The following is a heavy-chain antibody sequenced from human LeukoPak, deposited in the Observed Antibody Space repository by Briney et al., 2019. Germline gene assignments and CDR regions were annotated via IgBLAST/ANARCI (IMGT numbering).Heavy chain of an antibody. D-gene: IGHD3-3*01. CDR2: ISGSTSGSTSII. CDR1: GIIFSTYA. Sequence: PGGSLRLSCEFSGIIFSTYAMNWVRQAPGKGLEWISYISGSTSGSTSIIQYAGSVKGRFTISRDNAKNSLHLQMDSLSAEDTAVYYCARDFWSGYYPEAWGQGALVIVSS. V-gene: IGHV3-48*04. J-gene: IGHJ5*02. CDR3: ARDFWSGYYPEA.